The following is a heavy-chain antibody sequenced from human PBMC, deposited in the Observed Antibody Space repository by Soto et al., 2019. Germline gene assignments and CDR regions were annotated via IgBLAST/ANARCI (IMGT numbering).Heavy chain of an antibody. CDR1: GFTFNTYN. D-gene: IGHD3-10*01. J-gene: IGHJ4*02. CDR3: AREISLSAGSYFDY. V-gene: IGHV3-48*02. CDR2: ISSSSYTI. Sequence: GGTLRLSCTASGFTFNTYNMNWVRQAPGKGLEWVSYISSSSYTIKYADSVEGRFTVSRDNGKKSLYLQMNSLRDEDTAVYFCAREISLSAGSYFDYWGQGTLVTVSS.